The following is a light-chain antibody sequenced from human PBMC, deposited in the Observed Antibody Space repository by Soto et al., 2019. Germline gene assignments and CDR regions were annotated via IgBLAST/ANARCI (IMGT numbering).Light chain of an antibody. Sequence: DIQMTQSPSTLSASVWDRVTITCRASQSMSSWLAWYQQKPGKAPKLLIYDASSLESGVPSRFSGSGSGTEFTLTISSLQPDDFATYYCQQYNVWTFGQGTKVDIK. J-gene: IGKJ1*01. CDR1: QSMSSW. CDR3: QQYNVWT. V-gene: IGKV1-5*01. CDR2: DAS.